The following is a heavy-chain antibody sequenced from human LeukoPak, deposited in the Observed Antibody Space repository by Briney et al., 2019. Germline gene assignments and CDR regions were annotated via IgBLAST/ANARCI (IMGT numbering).Heavy chain of an antibody. CDR2: ISGSGGST. CDR1: GSTFSSYA. V-gene: IGHV3-23*01. J-gene: IGHJ4*02. CDR3: AKAHLPYDSEDY. Sequence: GGSLRLSCAASGSTFSSYAMSWVRQAPGKGLEWVSAISGSGGSTYYADSVKGRFTISRDNSKNTLYLQMNSLRAEDTAVYYCAKAHLPYDSEDYWGQGTLVTVSS. D-gene: IGHD3-22*01.